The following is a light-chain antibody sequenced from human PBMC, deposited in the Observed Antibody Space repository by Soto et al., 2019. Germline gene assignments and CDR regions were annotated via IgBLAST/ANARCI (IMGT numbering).Light chain of an antibody. CDR1: QSIRSY. V-gene: IGKV1-39*01. J-gene: IGKJ1*01. Sequence: DIQMTQSPSSLSASVGDRVTITCRASQSIRSYLNWYQQKPGKAPKLLIYAASSLQSGVPSRFSGSGSGTDFTLTISSLQPEDFATYYCQQSYSTPVAFGQVTKVEIK. CDR2: AAS. CDR3: QQSYSTPVA.